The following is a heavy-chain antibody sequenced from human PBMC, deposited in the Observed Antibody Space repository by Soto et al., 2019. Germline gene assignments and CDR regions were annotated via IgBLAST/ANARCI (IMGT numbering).Heavy chain of an antibody. Sequence: PGGSLRLSCAASGFTFSSYGMHWVRQAPGKGLEWVAVIWYDGSNKYYADSVKGRFTISRDNSKNTLYLQMNSLRAEDTAVYYCARAGTAIYGTDVWGQGTTVTVSS. CDR3: ARAGTAIYGTDV. CDR2: IWYDGSNK. CDR1: GFTFSSYG. J-gene: IGHJ6*02. D-gene: IGHD1-7*01. V-gene: IGHV3-33*01.